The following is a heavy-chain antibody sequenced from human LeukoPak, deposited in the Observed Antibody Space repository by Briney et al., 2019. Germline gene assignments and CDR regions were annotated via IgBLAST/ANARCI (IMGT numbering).Heavy chain of an antibody. CDR3: ARVPGGGYAGAFDF. V-gene: IGHV1-2*02. D-gene: IGHD5-12*01. Sequence: ASMKVSCKASGYTFTAFCIHWVRQAPGQGLEWMGWINPNSGGTNYPQKFQGRVTMTRDTSISTAYMELSSLTSDDTAVYYCARVPGGGYAGAFDFWGQGLLVTVSS. CDR2: INPNSGGT. CDR1: GYTFTAFC. J-gene: IGHJ4*02.